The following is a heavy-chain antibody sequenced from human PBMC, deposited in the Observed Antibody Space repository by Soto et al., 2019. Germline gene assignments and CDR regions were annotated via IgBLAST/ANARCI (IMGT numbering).Heavy chain of an antibody. J-gene: IGHJ6*02. CDR2: IYHSGST. D-gene: IGHD3-16*01. CDR3: ARGNGGDPNDYGMDV. Sequence: SETLSLTCAVSGDSISSGGYSWSWIRQPPGKGLEWIGYIYHSGSTYYNPSLKSRVTISVDRSKNQFSLKLSSVTAADTAVYYCARGNGGDPNDYGMDVWGQGTTVTVSS. CDR1: GDSISSGGYS. V-gene: IGHV4-30-2*01.